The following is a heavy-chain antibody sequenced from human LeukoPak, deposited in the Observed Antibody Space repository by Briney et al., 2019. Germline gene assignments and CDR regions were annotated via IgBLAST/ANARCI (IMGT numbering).Heavy chain of an antibody. Sequence: PGGSLRLSCAASGFTFSNYVMSWVRQAPGKGLEWVSSISVSGRSTYYADSMKGRFTISRDNSKNTLYLQMNSLRAEDTAVYYCAKGGNLWFGAQIFYWGQGTLVTVSS. CDR3: AKGGNLWFGAQIFY. V-gene: IGHV3-23*01. CDR1: GFTFSNYV. J-gene: IGHJ4*02. D-gene: IGHD3-10*01. CDR2: ISVSGRST.